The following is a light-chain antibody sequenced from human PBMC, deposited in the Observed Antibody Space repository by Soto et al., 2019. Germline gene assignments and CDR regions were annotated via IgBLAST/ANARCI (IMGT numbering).Light chain of an antibody. CDR1: SSDVGTYNY. CDR3: CSYAGSNNVV. J-gene: IGLJ2*01. Sequence: QSALTQPPSASGSLGQSVTISCTGTSSDVGTYNYVSWYQQHPGKAPKLMIYEVSERPSGVPDRFSGSKSGNTASLTVSGLQAEDEADYYCCSYAGSNNVVFGGGTNLTVL. V-gene: IGLV2-8*01. CDR2: EVS.